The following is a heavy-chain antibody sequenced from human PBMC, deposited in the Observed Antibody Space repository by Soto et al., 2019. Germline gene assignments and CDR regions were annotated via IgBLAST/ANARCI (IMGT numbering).Heavy chain of an antibody. CDR3: ARGGTFAYDTSGYSVY. D-gene: IGHD3-22*01. CDR2: INPKSGGT. Sequence: GASVKVSCKTSGYTFSAYYMHWVRQAPGQGLEWMGWINPKSGGTLHAQKFQGRVTMTRDTSISTAYMELSRLRSDDPAVYYCARGGTFAYDTSGYSVYWGQGTLVTVSS. V-gene: IGHV1-2*02. J-gene: IGHJ4*02. CDR1: GYTFSAYY.